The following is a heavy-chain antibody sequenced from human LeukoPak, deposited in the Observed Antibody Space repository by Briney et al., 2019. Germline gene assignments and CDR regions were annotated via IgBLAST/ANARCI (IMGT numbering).Heavy chain of an antibody. V-gene: IGHV3-7*04. J-gene: IGHJ3*02. D-gene: IGHD1-26*01. CDR3: ARAGVLVGATYGAFDI. Sequence: GGSLRLSCAASGFTFSSYWMSWVRQAPGKGLEWVANIKQDGSEKYYVDSVKGRFTISRDNAKNSLYLQMNSLRAEDTAVYYCARAGVLVGATYGAFDIWGQGTMVTVSS. CDR1: GFTFSSYW. CDR2: IKQDGSEK.